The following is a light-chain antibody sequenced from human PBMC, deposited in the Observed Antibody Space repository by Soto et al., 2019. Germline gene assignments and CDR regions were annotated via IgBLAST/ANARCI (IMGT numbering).Light chain of an antibody. J-gene: IGLJ1*01. CDR3: SSYTNINTRACV. V-gene: IGLV2-8*01. CDR2: EVS. Sequence: QSVLTQPPPASGSPGQSVTISCTGTSSDVGGYNYVSWYQQHPGKAPKLMIYEVSKRPSGVPDRFSGSKSGNTASLTISGLQAEDEAEYYCSSYTNINTRACVFGTGTKVTVL. CDR1: SSDVGGYNY.